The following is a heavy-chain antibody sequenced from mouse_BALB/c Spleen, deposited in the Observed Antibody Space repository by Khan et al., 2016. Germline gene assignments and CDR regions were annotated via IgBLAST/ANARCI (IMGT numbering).Heavy chain of an antibody. CDR1: GYSITSDYA. CDR3: ARDYYGSSYFDY. D-gene: IGHD1-1*01. V-gene: IGHV3-2*02. Sequence: EVQLQESGPGLVKPSQSLSLTCTVTGYSITSDYAWNWIRQFPGNKLEWMGYISYSGSTSYNPSLKSRISITRDTSKNQFFLQLNSVTTEDTATYYCARDYYGSSYFDYWGLGTTLTVSS. J-gene: IGHJ2*01. CDR2: ISYSGST.